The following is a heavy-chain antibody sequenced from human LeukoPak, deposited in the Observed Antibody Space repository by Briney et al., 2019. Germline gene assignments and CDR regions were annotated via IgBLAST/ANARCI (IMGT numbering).Heavy chain of an antibody. Sequence: PSETLSLTCAVYGGSFSGYYWSWIRQPPGKGLEWIGEINHSGSTNYNPSLKSRVTISVDTSKNQFSLKLSSVTAADTAVYYCARLSPNTVTTPDYWGQGTLVTVSS. CDR3: ARLSPNTVTTPDY. J-gene: IGHJ4*02. D-gene: IGHD4-17*01. V-gene: IGHV4-34*01. CDR2: INHSGST. CDR1: GGSFSGYY.